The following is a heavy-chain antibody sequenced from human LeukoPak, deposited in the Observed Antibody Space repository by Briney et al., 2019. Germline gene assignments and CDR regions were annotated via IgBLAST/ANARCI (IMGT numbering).Heavy chain of an antibody. Sequence: SETLSLTCTVSGGSITGFYWSWIRQPPGKGLEWIGYVSYGGTTNYNPSLKSRVTISVDTSKNQFSLKLRSVTAADTAVYYCARIKWSAANDWGQGTLVTVSS. CDR3: ARIKWSAAND. J-gene: IGHJ4*02. D-gene: IGHD6-13*01. CDR2: VSYGGTT. V-gene: IGHV4-59*01. CDR1: GGSITGFY.